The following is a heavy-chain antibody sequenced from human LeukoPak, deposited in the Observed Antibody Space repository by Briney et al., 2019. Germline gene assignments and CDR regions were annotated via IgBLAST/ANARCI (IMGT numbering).Heavy chain of an antibody. CDR2: ISTYNGNT. CDR3: ALPAKGAFFYYYMEV. D-gene: IGHD2-2*01. V-gene: IGHV1-18*01. CDR1: AYTSPNYG. J-gene: IGHJ6*03. Sequence: ASVKVSCKASAYTSPNYGITWVRQAPGRGLEWMGWISTYNGNTQYSQKFQGRVTMTTDTPTKTVYMELRNLRSNDTAVYYCALPAKGAFFYYYMEVWGKGTTVTVSS.